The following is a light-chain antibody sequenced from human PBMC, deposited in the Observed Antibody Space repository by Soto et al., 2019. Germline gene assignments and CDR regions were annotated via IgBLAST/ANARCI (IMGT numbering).Light chain of an antibody. CDR3: QQRYSTSIT. J-gene: IGKJ5*01. Sequence: DIQMTQSPSSLSASVGDRVSITCRAGQSIGRYQNWYQQKPGEAPKLLISGASSLQSGVPSRFSGSGSGTDFTLTISSLQPEDFATYYCQQRYSTSITFGQGTRLEIK. V-gene: IGKV1-39*01. CDR1: QSIGRY. CDR2: GAS.